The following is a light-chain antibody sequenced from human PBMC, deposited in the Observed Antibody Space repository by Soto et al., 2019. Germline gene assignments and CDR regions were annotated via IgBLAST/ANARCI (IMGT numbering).Light chain of an antibody. Sequence: QSVLTQPPSASGTPGQTVIISCSGSSSNIASNTVNWYQQFPGAAPRFLIYSNHHRPAGVPDRFSGSKSGASASLAISGLQSEDEADYYCALWEDSLKAVIFGGGTKLTVL. J-gene: IGLJ2*01. V-gene: IGLV1-44*01. CDR2: SNH. CDR1: SSNIASNT. CDR3: ALWEDSLKAVI.